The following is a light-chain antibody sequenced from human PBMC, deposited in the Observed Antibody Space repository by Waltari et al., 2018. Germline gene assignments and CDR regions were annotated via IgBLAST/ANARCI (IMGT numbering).Light chain of an antibody. Sequence: NFMLTQPHSVSESPGKTVTISCTRSSGSIASNYVQWYQQRPGSAPTTVIYEDNQRPSGVPDRFSGSIDSSSNSASPTISGLKTEDEADYYCQSYDSSNHAVFGGGTQLTVL. J-gene: IGLJ7*01. V-gene: IGLV6-57*03. CDR3: QSYDSSNHAV. CDR1: SGSIASNY. CDR2: EDN.